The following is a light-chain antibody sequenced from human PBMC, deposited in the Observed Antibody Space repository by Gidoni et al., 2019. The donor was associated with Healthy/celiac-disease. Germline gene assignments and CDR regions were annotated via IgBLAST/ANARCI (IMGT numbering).Light chain of an antibody. Sequence: IVLTQSPATLSLSPGERATLSCRASQSVSSYLAWYQQKPGQAPRLLIYDASNRATGIPARFSGSGSGTDFTLTISSLEPEDFAVYYCQQRSNWPGNTFXGXTKVEIK. J-gene: IGKJ4*01. V-gene: IGKV3-11*01. CDR3: QQRSNWPGNT. CDR2: DAS. CDR1: QSVSSY.